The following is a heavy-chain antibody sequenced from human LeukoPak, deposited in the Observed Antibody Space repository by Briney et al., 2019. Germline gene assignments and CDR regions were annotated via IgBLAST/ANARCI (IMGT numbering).Heavy chain of an antibody. V-gene: IGHV3-21*01. J-gene: IGHJ4*02. Sequence: GGSLRLSCAASGFTFSSCGMSWVRQAPGKGLEWVSSISSSSSYIFYADSVEGRFTVSRDNAKNSLYLHMGSLGAADTAVYYCARVPNPGFAALDNFLDYWGQGALVTVSS. CDR1: GFTFSSCG. CDR3: ARVPNPGFAALDNFLDY. D-gene: IGHD3-16*01. CDR2: ISSSSSYI.